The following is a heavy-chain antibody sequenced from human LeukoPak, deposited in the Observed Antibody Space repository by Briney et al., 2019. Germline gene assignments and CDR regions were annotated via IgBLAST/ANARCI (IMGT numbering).Heavy chain of an antibody. CDR1: GLSVSSNY. V-gene: IGHV3-53*01. J-gene: IGHJ4*02. CDR2: IYSGGDT. Sequence: GGSLGLACAASGLSVSSNYMSWVRQAPGKGLEWGSVIYSGGDTYYTDSVKGRFTISRDNSRNTVYLQMNSLRAEDTAVYYCARGAAGGSGGIYYWGQGTLVTVSS. D-gene: IGHD6-13*01. CDR3: ARGAAGGSGGIYY.